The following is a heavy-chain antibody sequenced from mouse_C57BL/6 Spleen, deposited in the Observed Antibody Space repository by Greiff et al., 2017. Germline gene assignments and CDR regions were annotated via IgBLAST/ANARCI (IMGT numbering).Heavy chain of an antibody. V-gene: IGHV1-82*01. J-gene: IGHJ4*01. D-gene: IGHD2-1*01. CDR1: GYAFSSSW. Sequence: QVQLQQSGPELVKPGASVKISCKASGYAFSSSWMNWVKQRPGKGLEWIGRIYPGDGDTNYNGKFKGKATLTADKSSSTAYMQLSSLTSADSAVYCCARGGNLYYYAKGCRGQGTSVTVSS. CDR2: IYPGDGDT. CDR3: ARGGNLYYYAKGC.